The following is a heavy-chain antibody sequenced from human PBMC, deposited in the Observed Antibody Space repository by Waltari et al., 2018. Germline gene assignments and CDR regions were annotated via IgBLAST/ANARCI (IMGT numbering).Heavy chain of an antibody. Sequence: EVQLVESGGVVVQPGGSLRLSCAASGFTFDDYTMHWVSQAPGKGLEWVSLISWDGGSTYYADSVKGRFTISRDNSKNSLYLQMNSLRTEDTALYYCAKDTGCSGGSCYSYFDYWGQGTLVTVSS. J-gene: IGHJ4*02. CDR1: GFTFDDYT. V-gene: IGHV3-43*01. CDR3: AKDTGCSGGSCYSYFDY. D-gene: IGHD2-15*01. CDR2: ISWDGGST.